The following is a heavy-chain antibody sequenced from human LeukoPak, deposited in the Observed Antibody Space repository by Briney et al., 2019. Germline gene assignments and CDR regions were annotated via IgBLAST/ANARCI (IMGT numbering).Heavy chain of an antibody. V-gene: IGHV1-2*02. CDR1: GYSLDSYG. CDR2: INPNSGGT. D-gene: IGHD1-26*01. CDR3: ARDQMGGSYKNY. Sequence: GASVKVSCKASGYSLDSYGISWVRQAPGQGLEWMGWINPNSGGTNYAQKFQGRVTMTRDTSISTAYMELSRLRSDDTAVYYCARDQMGGSYKNYWGQGTLVTVSS. J-gene: IGHJ4*02.